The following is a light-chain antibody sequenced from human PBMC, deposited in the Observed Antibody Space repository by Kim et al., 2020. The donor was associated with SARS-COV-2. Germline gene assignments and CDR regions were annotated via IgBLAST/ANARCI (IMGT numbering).Light chain of an antibody. V-gene: IGKV3-11*01. CDR2: DAC. Sequence: LYPGERAPLCCRASLRFSSCLAWYQQQPGQAPRLLIYDACHKATDIPARFSGSGSETDFTLTINSLGPEDFAVYYCQQRSNWPSTFGGGTKVDIK. J-gene: IGKJ4*01. CDR1: LRFSSC. CDR3: QQRSNWPST.